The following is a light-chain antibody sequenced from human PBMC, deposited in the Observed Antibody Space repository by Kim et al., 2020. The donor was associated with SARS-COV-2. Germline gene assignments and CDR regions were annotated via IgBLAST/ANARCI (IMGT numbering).Light chain of an antibody. CDR3: HKYYTTPLT. Sequence: TPNCKSSHSVLYSYSNKNTLALGQQKQGHPPQMFIYCGSTREFAVPDRFSGSGSGTEFSLSNISLRAEDVAVFYCHKYYTTPLTFGGGTKVEIK. CDR1: HSVLYSYSNKNT. CDR2: CGS. V-gene: IGKV4-1*01. J-gene: IGKJ4*01.